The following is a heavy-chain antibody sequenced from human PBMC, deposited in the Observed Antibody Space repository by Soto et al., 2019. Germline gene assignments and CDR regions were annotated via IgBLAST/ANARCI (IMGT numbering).Heavy chain of an antibody. J-gene: IGHJ6*02. Sequence: QVQLVQPGAEVKKPGASVKVSCKASGSTFTSYDINWVRQATGQGLAWMGWMNPNSGNTGSAQKFQGRVTMTRNTSISTFYRELSSLRSEDTAVYYCARIKILSYRDYYYYCMDVCGQGTTVTVS. V-gene: IGHV1-8*01. CDR2: MNPNSGNT. D-gene: IGHD2-2*02. CDR3: ARIKILSYRDYYYYCMDV. CDR1: GSTFTSYD.